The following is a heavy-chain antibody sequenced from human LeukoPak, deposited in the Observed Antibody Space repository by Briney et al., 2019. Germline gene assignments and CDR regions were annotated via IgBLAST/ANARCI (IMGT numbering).Heavy chain of an antibody. J-gene: IGHJ2*01. Sequence: SETLSLTCSVSGDSISGYYWNWLRQPPGKALEYIGYILYTGSTKYNPSLTSRVTISVDTSTNQLSLKLTSLTVADTAVYYCARGKDGLDWYFDLWGRGTLVTLSS. CDR1: GDSISGYY. V-gene: IGHV4-59*08. D-gene: IGHD5-24*01. CDR3: ARGKDGLDWYFDL. CDR2: ILYTGST.